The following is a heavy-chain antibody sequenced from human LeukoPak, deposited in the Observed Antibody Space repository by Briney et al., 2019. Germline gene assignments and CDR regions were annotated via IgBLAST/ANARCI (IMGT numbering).Heavy chain of an antibody. D-gene: IGHD2-15*01. J-gene: IGHJ4*02. CDR3: AKDWALYCSGGSCYPPFDH. V-gene: IGHV3-30*18. Sequence: PGRSLRLSCAASGFTFSSYGMHWVRQAPGKGLEWVAVISYDGSDKYYADSVKGRFTISRDNSKDTLYLQMNSLRAEDTAVYYCAKDWALYCSGGSCYPPFDHWGQGTLVTVSS. CDR2: ISYDGSDK. CDR1: GFTFSSYG.